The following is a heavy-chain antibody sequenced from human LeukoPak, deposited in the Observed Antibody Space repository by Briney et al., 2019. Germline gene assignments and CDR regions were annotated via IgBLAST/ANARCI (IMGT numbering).Heavy chain of an antibody. Sequence: GGSLRLSCAASGFTFSSYDMHWVRQATGKGLEWVSAIGTAGDTYYPGSVKGRFTISRENVKNSLYLQMNSLRAEDTAVYYCAGDYYDSSGYVDYWGQGTLITVSS. V-gene: IGHV3-13*01. J-gene: IGHJ4*02. D-gene: IGHD3-22*01. CDR2: IGTAGDT. CDR1: GFTFSSYD. CDR3: AGDYYDSSGYVDY.